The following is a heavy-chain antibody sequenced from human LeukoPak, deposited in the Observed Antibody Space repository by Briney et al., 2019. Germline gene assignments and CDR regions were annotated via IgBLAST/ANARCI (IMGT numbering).Heavy chain of an antibody. Sequence: PGGSLRLSCAASGFTFNDYYMSWIRQAPGRGLEWVSSISSNGVTIYDIDSVKGRFTISRDNAKNSLYLQMNSLRVEDTAVYYCARIAHYFDSGNNYGMDVWGQGTTVTVSS. CDR3: ARIAHYFDSGNNYGMDV. CDR1: GFTFNDYY. V-gene: IGHV3-11*01. J-gene: IGHJ6*02. D-gene: IGHD3-10*01. CDR2: ISSNGVTI.